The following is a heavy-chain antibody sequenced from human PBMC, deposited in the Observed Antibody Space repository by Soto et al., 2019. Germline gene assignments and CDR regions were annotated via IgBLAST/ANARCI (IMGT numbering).Heavy chain of an antibody. CDR3: ARFHPFGGTLNTSVVDI. D-gene: IGHD2-15*01. V-gene: IGHV4-4*07. Sequence: QVQLQEPGPGLVKPSETLSLTCTVSGGSISNYYWNWIRQPAGKGLEWIGRIYSSGTTIYNPTLESRVTMSRKTSTNQFCMKMRSVPAADTAVYFCARFHPFGGTLNTSVVDIWGQGKMVTVAS. CDR1: GGSISNYY. J-gene: IGHJ3*02. CDR2: IYSSGTT.